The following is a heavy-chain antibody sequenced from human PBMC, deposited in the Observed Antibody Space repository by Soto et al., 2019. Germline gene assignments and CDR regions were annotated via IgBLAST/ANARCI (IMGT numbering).Heavy chain of an antibody. Sequence: EVQLVEPGGGLVQPGGSLRLSCAASGFTFSSYSMNWVRQAPGKGLEWVSYISSSSSTIYYADSVKGRFTISRDNAKNSLYLQMNSLRDEDTAVYYCARDPIAAAGVRPVGAFDIWGQGTMVTVSS. CDR1: GFTFSSYS. CDR2: ISSSSSTI. D-gene: IGHD6-13*01. J-gene: IGHJ3*02. V-gene: IGHV3-48*02. CDR3: ARDPIAAAGVRPVGAFDI.